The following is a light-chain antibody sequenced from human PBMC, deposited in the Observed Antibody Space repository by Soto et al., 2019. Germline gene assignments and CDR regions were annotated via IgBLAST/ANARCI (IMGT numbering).Light chain of an antibody. Sequence: QTVATQEPSFSVSPGGTVTLTCGLSSGSVSISYYPSWYQQTPGQAPRTLIYNTNTRSSGVPDRFSGSILGNRAALTITGAQAEDESDYYCVLYMGSGVWVFGGGTKLTVL. CDR2: NTN. CDR3: VLYMGSGVWV. CDR1: SGSVSISYY. V-gene: IGLV8-61*01. J-gene: IGLJ3*02.